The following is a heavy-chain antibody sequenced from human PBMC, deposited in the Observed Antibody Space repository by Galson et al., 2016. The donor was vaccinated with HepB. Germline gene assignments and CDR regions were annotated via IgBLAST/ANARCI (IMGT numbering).Heavy chain of an antibody. V-gene: IGHV4-30-2*01. J-gene: IGHJ4*02. CDR2: ISHSGST. Sequence: TLSLTCAVSGGSITTVGYAWSWIRQPPGKGLEWIGYISHSGSTYSNPSLKSRVTISVDGFKNQFSLRLNSVTAADTAVYYCARGGNFWSGYWGYFDYWGQGTLVTVSS. D-gene: IGHD3-3*01. CDR1: GGSITTVGYA. CDR3: ARGGNFWSGYWGYFDY.